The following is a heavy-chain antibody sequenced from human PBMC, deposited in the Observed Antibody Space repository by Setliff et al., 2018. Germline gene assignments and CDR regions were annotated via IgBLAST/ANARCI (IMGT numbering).Heavy chain of an antibody. CDR3: ARTGTYRYFDY. V-gene: IGHV4-39*01. D-gene: IGHD1-1*01. Sequence: SETLSLTCKVSGDSMNSGVYYWAWIRQPPGKGLEWIGRIYSGGTTYYNSSLKSRVTISVDTSKSQFSLRLNSVTAADTAVHYCARTGTYRYFDYWGRGTLVTVSS. J-gene: IGHJ4*02. CDR2: IYSGGTT. CDR1: GDSMNSGVYY.